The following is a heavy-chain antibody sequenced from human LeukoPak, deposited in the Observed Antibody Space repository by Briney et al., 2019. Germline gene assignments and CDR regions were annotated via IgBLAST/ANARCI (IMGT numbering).Heavy chain of an antibody. CDR1: GFTFSSYA. D-gene: IGHD3-10*01. J-gene: IGHJ4*02. V-gene: IGHV3-23*01. Sequence: GGPLRLSCAASGFTFSSYAMSWVRQAPGKGLEWVSAISGSGGSTYYADSVKGRFTISRDNSKNTLYLQMSSLRAEDTAVYYCAKARTTLLWFGELAVWGQGTLVTVSS. CDR3: AKARTTLLWFGELAV. CDR2: ISGSGGST.